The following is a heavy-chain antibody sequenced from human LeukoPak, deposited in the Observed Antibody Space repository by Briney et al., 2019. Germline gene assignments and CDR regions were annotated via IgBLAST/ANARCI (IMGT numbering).Heavy chain of an antibody. CDR1: GFTFSSYA. D-gene: IGHD2-2*01. J-gene: IGHJ6*04. CDR3: ASGFRYCSSTSCYDFGYYGMDV. CDR2: ISYDGSNK. Sequence: PGGSLRLSCAASGFTFSSYAMHWVRQAPGKGLEWVAVISYDGSNKYYADSVKGRFTISRDNSKNTLYLQMNSLRAEDTAVYYCASGFRYCSSTSCYDFGYYGMDVWGKGTTVTVSS. V-gene: IGHV3-30*04.